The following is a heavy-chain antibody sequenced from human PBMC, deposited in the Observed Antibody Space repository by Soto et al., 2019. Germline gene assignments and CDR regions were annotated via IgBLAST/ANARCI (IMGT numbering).Heavy chain of an antibody. Sequence: GGSLRLSCAASGFTFSSYSMNWVRQAPGKGLEWVSSISSSSSYIYYADSVKGRFTISRDNAKNSLYLQMNSLRAEDTAVYYCARDGGHSSSWDYWGQGTLVTVSS. CDR2: ISSSSSYI. D-gene: IGHD6-13*01. J-gene: IGHJ4*02. V-gene: IGHV3-21*01. CDR1: GFTFSSYS. CDR3: ARDGGHSSSWDY.